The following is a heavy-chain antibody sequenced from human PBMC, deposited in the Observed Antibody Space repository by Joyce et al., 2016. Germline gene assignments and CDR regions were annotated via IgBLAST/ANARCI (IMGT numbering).Heavy chain of an antibody. J-gene: IGHJ5*02. Sequence: QVQLVQSGAEAKKSGSSVNVSCTASGGIFTTYAFSWVRQVPGQRPEWMGGIVPLFGTTKYSQKFQGRLTLSADKSTRTIYMNLRSLNFDDTAVYFCARDAPSEDNWFDPWGQGTLVTVSS. V-gene: IGHV1-69*06. CDR2: IVPLFGTT. CDR1: GGIFTTYA. CDR3: ARDAPSEDNWFDP.